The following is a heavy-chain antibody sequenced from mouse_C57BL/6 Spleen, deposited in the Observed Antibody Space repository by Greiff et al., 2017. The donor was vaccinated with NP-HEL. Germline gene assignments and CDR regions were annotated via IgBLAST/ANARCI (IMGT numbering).Heavy chain of an antibody. CDR2: IYPGDGDT. D-gene: IGHD1-1*01. CDR1: GYAFSSYW. J-gene: IGHJ4*01. Sequence: QVQLKESGAELVKPGASVKISCKASGYAFSSYWMNWVKQRPGKGLEWIGQIYPGDGDTNYNGKFKGKATLTADKSSSTAYMQLSSLTSEDSAVYFCAMITTVVEDYYAMDYWGQGTSVTVSS. V-gene: IGHV1-80*01. CDR3: AMITTVVEDYYAMDY.